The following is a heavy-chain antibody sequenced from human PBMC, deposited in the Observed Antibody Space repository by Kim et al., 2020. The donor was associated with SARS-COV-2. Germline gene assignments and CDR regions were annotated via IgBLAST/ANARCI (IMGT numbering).Heavy chain of an antibody. J-gene: IGHJ4*02. V-gene: IGHV1-3*01. D-gene: IGHD3-10*01. CDR3: ARASLLWFGESDY. Sequence: YSPKFQGRVTITRDTSASTAYMELSSLRSEDTAVYYCARASLLWFGESDYWGQGTLVTVSS.